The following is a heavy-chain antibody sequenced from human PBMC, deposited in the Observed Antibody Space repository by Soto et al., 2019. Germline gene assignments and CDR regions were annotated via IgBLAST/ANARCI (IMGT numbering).Heavy chain of an antibody. V-gene: IGHV4-34*01. J-gene: IGHJ4*02. D-gene: IGHD3-10*01. CDR3: ARVGHYYGSVSQFTNFDF. CDR1: GGSFSSYY. Sequence: QVQLQQWVAGLLKPSETLSLTCAVYGGSFSSYYWSWIRQHPGKGLERIGDINHSGNTNSNQSLKGRVTISVGTSKNPFSLKLRAVTAADTAFYYCARVGHYYGSVSQFTNFDFWGQGTLVTVSS. CDR2: INHSGNT.